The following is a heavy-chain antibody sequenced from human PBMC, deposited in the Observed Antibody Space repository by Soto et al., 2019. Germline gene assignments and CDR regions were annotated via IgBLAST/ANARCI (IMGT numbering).Heavy chain of an antibody. CDR1: GFTFSSYG. Sequence: GGSLRLSCAASGFTFSSYGMHWVRQAPGKGLEWVAVISYDGSNKYYADSVKGRFTISRDNSKNTLYLQMNSLRAEDTAVYYCAKDPNDIGYCSGGSCYGSDMDVWGQGTTVTVSS. CDR3: AKDPNDIGYCSGGSCYGSDMDV. D-gene: IGHD2-15*01. V-gene: IGHV3-30*18. CDR2: ISYDGSNK. J-gene: IGHJ6*02.